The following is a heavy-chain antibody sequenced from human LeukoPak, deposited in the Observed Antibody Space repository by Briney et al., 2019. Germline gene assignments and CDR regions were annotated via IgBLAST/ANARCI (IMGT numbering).Heavy chain of an antibody. Sequence: GGSLRLPCAASGFTFSSYGMHWVRQAPGKGLEWVAVISYDGSNKYYADSVKGRFTISRDNAKNTLYLRLNSLRTEDTALYYCARDMDEYDSSGYSDTLDYWGQGTPVTVSS. CDR2: ISYDGSNK. CDR3: ARDMDEYDSSGYSDTLDY. CDR1: GFTFSSYG. D-gene: IGHD3-22*01. J-gene: IGHJ4*02. V-gene: IGHV3-30*03.